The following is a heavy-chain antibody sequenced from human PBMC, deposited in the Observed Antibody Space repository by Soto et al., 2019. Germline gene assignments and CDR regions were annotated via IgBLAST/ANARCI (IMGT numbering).Heavy chain of an antibody. CDR1: GYTFTSYG. J-gene: IGHJ6*02. CDR2: ISAYNGNT. D-gene: IGHD2-15*01. Sequence: QVQLVQSGAEVKKPGASVKVSCKASGYTFTSYGISWVRQAPGQGLEWMGWISAYNGNTNYAQKLQGRVTMTTDTSTSTAYMELRSLRSDDTAVYYCARDGYCSGGSCFDVYYYYGMAVWGQGTTVTVSS. V-gene: IGHV1-18*01. CDR3: ARDGYCSGGSCFDVYYYYGMAV.